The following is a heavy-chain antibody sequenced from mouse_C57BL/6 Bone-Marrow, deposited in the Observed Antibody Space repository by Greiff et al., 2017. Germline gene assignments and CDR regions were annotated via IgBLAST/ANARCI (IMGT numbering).Heavy chain of an antibody. CDR2: FHPYNDDT. CDR1: GYTFTTYP. J-gene: IGHJ1*03. Sequence: VQLQQSGAELVKPGASVKMSCKASGYTFTTYPIEWMKQNHGKSLEWIGNFHPYNDDTKYNEKFKGKATLTVEKSSSTVYLERSRLTSDDYAVYYCARGVYYDYDEGWYFDVWGTGTTVTVSS. CDR3: ARGVYYDYDEGWYFDV. V-gene: IGHV1-47*01. D-gene: IGHD2-4*01.